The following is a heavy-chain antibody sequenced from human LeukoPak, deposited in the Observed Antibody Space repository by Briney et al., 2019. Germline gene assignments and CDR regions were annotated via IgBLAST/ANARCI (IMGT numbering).Heavy chain of an antibody. V-gene: IGHV3-33*01. CDR3: ARDASGYYSSWYGY. CDR2: IWHDGSNK. D-gene: IGHD6-13*01. J-gene: IGHJ4*02. Sequence: GGSLRLSCAASGFTFSTYGMHWVRQAPGKGLEWVAVIWHDGSNKYYADSVKGRFTISRDNAKNSLYLQMNSLRAEDTAVYYCARDASGYYSSWYGYWGQGTLVTVSS. CDR1: GFTFSTYG.